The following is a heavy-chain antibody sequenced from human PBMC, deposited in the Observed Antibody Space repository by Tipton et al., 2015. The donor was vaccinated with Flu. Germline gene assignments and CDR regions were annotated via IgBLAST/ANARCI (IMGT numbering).Heavy chain of an antibody. CDR3: AREGLGFCSGGSCYGYYAMDV. CDR2: INPSGSGT. Sequence: QLVQSGAEVKKPGASVKVSCKASGYSFTTYYMHWVRQAPGQGLEWMGIINPSGSGTTYAQKFQGRVTMTRDTSTSTVYMELSSLRSEDTAVYYCAREGLGFCSGGSCYGYYAMDVWGQGTTVTVSS. CDR1: GYSFTTYY. D-gene: IGHD2-15*01. V-gene: IGHV1-46*01. J-gene: IGHJ6*02.